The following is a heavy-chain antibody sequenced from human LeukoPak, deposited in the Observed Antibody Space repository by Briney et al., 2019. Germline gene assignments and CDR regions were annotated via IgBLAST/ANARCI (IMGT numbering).Heavy chain of an antibody. CDR1: GYSISSGYY. CDR3: ASGAAYCGGDCPPGPVDY. V-gene: IGHV4-38-2*01. Sequence: PSETLSLTCAVSGYSISSGYYWGWIRQPPGKGLEWIGSIYYSGSTYYNPSLKSRVTISVDTSKNQFSLKLSSVTAADTAVYYCASGAAYCGGDCPPGPVDYWGQGTLVTVSS. CDR2: IYYSGST. J-gene: IGHJ4*02. D-gene: IGHD2-21*02.